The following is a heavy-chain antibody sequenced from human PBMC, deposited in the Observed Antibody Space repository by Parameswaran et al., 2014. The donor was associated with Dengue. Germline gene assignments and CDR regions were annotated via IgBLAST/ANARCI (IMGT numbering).Heavy chain of an antibody. D-gene: IGHD3-3*01. J-gene: IGHJ4*02. Sequence: VRQAPGKGLEYVSAISSNGGSTYYADSVKGRFTISRDNSKNTLYLQMSSLRAEDTAVYYCVKTAYYDFWSGYPDWVDWGQGTLVTVSS. V-gene: IGHV3-64D*06. CDR3: VKTAYYDFWSGYPDWVD. CDR2: ISSNGGST.